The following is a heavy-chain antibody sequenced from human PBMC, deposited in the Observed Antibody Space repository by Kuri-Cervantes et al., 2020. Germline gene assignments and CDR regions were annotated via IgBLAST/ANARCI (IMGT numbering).Heavy chain of an antibody. CDR3: ARPGGWFELYGMDV. Sequence: SETLSLTCAVSGGSISSGGYSWSWIRQPPGKGLEWIGYIYHSGSTYYNPSLKSRVTISVDTSKNQFSLKLSSVTAADTAVYYCARPGGWFELYGMDVWGQGTTVTVSS. CDR1: GGSISSGGYS. D-gene: IGHD3-10*01. CDR2: IYHSGST. J-gene: IGHJ6*02. V-gene: IGHV4-30-2*03.